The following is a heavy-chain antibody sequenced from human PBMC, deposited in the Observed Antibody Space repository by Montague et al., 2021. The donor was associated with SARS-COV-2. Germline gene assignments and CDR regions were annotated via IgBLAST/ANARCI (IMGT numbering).Heavy chain of an antibody. CDR3: ARGGIVGATLFDS. CDR2: ISRNSDYT. Sequence: SLRLSCAASGFTFNNFGMQWVRQAPGKGLEWVAAISRNSDYTYYADSLKGRFTISRDNAKTSLYLQLNSLGAEDTAVYYCARGGIVGATLFDSWGQGTLVTVSS. V-gene: IGHV3-21*01. J-gene: IGHJ4*02. D-gene: IGHD1-26*01. CDR1: GFTFNNFG.